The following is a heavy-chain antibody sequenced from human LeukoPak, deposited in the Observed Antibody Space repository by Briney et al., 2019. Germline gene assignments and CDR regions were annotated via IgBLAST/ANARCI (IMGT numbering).Heavy chain of an antibody. CDR3: ARVSPYAVFGVLTYYYYYMDV. Sequence: SDTLSLTCTVSGPSFSSYYWSWIRQPPRRGLEWIGNIYSSGCTNYNPSLKSRVPISLDTSTNQFSLRLTSVPPADTAVYYCARVSPYAVFGVLTYYYYYMDVWGKGTPVTVSS. CDR1: GPSFSSYY. D-gene: IGHD3-3*01. V-gene: IGHV4-59*07. CDR2: IYSSGCT. J-gene: IGHJ6*03.